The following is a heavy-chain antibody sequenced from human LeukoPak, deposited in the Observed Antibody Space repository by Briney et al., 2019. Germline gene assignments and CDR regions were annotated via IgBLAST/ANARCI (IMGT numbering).Heavy chain of an antibody. D-gene: IGHD1-26*01. CDR1: GGSISSSNW. CDR2: IYHSGST. Sequence: ASETLSLTCAVSGGSISSSNWWSWVRQPPGKGLEWIGEIYHSGSTNYNPSLKSRVTISVDTSKNQFSLKLSSVTAADTAVYYCARESDGSYYFPYYYYYYMDVWGKGTTVTVSS. V-gene: IGHV4-4*02. J-gene: IGHJ6*03. CDR3: ARESDGSYYFPYYYYYYMDV.